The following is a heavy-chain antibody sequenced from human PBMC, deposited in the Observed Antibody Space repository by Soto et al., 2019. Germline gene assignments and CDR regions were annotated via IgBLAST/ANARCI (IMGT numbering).Heavy chain of an antibody. D-gene: IGHD6-13*01. J-gene: IGHJ4*02. CDR1: GFTFSDYY. CDR2: ISSSSSYT. V-gene: IGHV3-11*05. Sequence: QVPLVESGGGLVKPGGSLRLSCAASGFTFSDYYMSWIRQAPGKGLEWVSYISSSSSYTNYADSVKGRFTISRDNAKNSLYLQMNSLRAEDTAVYYCARVGGSVIAAAGARGDYFDYWGQGTLVTVSS. CDR3: ARVGGSVIAAAGARGDYFDY.